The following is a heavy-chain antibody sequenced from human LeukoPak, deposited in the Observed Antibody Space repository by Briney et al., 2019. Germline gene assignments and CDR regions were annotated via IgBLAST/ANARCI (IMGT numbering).Heavy chain of an antibody. J-gene: IGHJ4*02. CDR3: AKHYYHSSGQRFDFDY. Sequence: PGGSLRLSCAASGFTFSSYAMSWVRQAPGKGLEWVSAIRGSGGSTDYADSVKGRFTISRDNSKNTLHLQMNSLRAEDTAVYYCAKHYYHSSGQRFDFDYWGQGTLVTVSS. CDR2: IRGSGGST. V-gene: IGHV3-23*01. CDR1: GFTFSSYA. D-gene: IGHD3-22*01.